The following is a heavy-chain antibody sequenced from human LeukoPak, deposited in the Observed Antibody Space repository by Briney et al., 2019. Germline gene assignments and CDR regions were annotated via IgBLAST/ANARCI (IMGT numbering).Heavy chain of an antibody. CDR1: GYTFTGYY. J-gene: IGHJ4*02. D-gene: IGHD4-17*01. CDR3: ARPQAMGGDYALGS. V-gene: IGHV1-2*02. Sequence: ASVKVSCKASGYTFTGYYMHWVRQAPGQGLEWMGWINPNSGGTNYAQKFQGRVTMTRDTSISTAYMELRSLRSDDTAVYYCARPQAMGGDYALGSWGQGTLVTVSS. CDR2: INPNSGGT.